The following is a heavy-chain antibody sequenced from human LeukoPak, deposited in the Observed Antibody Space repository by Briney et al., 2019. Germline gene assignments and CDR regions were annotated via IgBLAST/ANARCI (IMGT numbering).Heavy chain of an antibody. CDR2: ISGSGGST. Sequence: GGSLRLSCVASGFTFNNYAMTWVRQAPGKGLEWASAISGSGGSTYYADSVKGRFTISRDNSKNTLYLQMNSLRAEDTAVYYCAKDRDGYNWGYFDYWGQGTLVTVSS. J-gene: IGHJ4*02. CDR3: AKDRDGYNWGYFDY. CDR1: GFTFNNYA. V-gene: IGHV3-23*01. D-gene: IGHD5-24*01.